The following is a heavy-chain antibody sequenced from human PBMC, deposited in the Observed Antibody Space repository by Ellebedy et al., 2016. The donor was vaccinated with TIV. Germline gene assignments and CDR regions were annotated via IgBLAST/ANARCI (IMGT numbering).Heavy chain of an antibody. CDR2: IFHSGTT. CDR1: GGSISSSNHY. D-gene: IGHD6-13*01. CDR3: ARQPLFLPRIAAGYYMDV. Sequence: SETLSLXCSVSGGSISSSNHYWGWIRQPPGKGLAWIASIFHSGTTYYNPSLKSRLTISVDTSKNQFSLNLRSVTAADTAVFYCARQPLFLPRIAAGYYMDVWGKGTTVTVSS. J-gene: IGHJ6*03. V-gene: IGHV4-39*01.